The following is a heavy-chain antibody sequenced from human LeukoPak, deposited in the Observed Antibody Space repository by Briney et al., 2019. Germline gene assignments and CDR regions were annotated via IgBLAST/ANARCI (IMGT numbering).Heavy chain of an antibody. CDR3: ARGLSYAVAYGDY. D-gene: IGHD6-19*01. CDR1: GFIFSDYW. V-gene: IGHV3-74*01. Sequence: GGSLRLSCAPSGFIFSDYWFHWVRQTPGQGLVWVAAINRDGTGTSHADSVRGRFTVSRDNAKNTLYLQLNSLRADDTAVYYCARGLSYAVAYGDYWGQGTLVTVSS. CDR2: INRDGTGT. J-gene: IGHJ4*02.